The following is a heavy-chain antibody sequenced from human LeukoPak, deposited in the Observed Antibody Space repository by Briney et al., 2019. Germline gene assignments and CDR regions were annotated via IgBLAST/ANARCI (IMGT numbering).Heavy chain of an antibody. CDR1: GGSISSYY. J-gene: IGHJ6*03. CDR3: ARGSNVATTVTTYYYYMDV. D-gene: IGHD4-17*01. CDR2: IYTSGST. Sequence: SETLSLTCTVSGGSISSYYWSWIRQPAGKGLEWIGRIYTSGSTNYNPSLKSRVTISVDTSKNQFSLKLSSVTAADTAVYYCARGSNVATTVTTYYYYMDVWGKGTTVTISS. V-gene: IGHV4-4*07.